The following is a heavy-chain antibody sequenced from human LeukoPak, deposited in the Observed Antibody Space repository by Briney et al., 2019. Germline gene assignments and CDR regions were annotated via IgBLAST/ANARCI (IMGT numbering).Heavy chain of an antibody. D-gene: IGHD2-15*01. CDR3: ARHRRRNIVVVVAAYDY. CDR1: GGSFSGYY. V-gene: IGHV4-34*01. CDR2: INHRGST. Sequence: SETLSLTCAVYGGSFSGYYWSWIRQPPGKGLEWIGEINHRGSTNYNPSLKSRVTISVDTSKNQFSLKLSSVTAADTAVYYCARHRRRNIVVVVAAYDYWGQGTLVTVSS. J-gene: IGHJ4*02.